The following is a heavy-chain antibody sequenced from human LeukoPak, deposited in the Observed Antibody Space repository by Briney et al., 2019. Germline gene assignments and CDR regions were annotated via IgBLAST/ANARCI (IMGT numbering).Heavy chain of an antibody. J-gene: IGHJ4*02. V-gene: IGHV3-74*01. CDR3: ATGHSYGYNY. CDR1: GLTFNIFW. Sequence: GGSLRLSCAASGLTFNIFWMHWVRQAPGKGLVWVSLIKGDGSSTTYMDSVKGRFIISRDNAKSTLYLQMNSLRTEDTAVYYCATGHSYGYNYWGQGTLVTVSP. D-gene: IGHD5-18*01. CDR2: IKGDGSST.